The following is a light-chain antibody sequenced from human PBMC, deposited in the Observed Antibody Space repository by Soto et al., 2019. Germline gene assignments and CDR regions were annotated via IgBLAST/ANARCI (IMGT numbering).Light chain of an antibody. J-gene: IGKJ3*01. CDR3: QQRSNWPLT. CDR1: QSVGSD. CDR2: DAS. Sequence: EIVMTQSPATLSVSPGGRATLSCRASQSVGSDLAWYQQKPGQAPRLLIYDASNRATGIPARFSGSGSGTDFTLTISSLEPEDFAVYYCQQRSNWPLTFGPGTKVDIK. V-gene: IGKV3-11*01.